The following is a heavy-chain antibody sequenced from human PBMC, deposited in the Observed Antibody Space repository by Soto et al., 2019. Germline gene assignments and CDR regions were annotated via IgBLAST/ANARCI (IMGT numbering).Heavy chain of an antibody. Sequence: GESLKISCKGSGYSFTSYWISWVRQMPGKGLEWMGRIDPSDSYTNYSPSFQGHVTISAGKSISPAYLQWSSLKASDTAMYYCARIAAARGRYYYYGMDVWGQGTTVTVSS. J-gene: IGHJ6*02. V-gene: IGHV5-10-1*01. D-gene: IGHD6-13*01. CDR3: ARIAAARGRYYYYGMDV. CDR2: IDPSDSYT. CDR1: GYSFTSYW.